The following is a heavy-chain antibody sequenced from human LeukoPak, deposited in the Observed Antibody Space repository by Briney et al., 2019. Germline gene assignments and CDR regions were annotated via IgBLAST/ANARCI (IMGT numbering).Heavy chain of an antibody. D-gene: IGHD6-6*01. CDR3: TTPRGIIAPRRMDAFDI. Sequence: KTGGSLRLSCAASGFTFSSYGMHWVRQAPGKGLEWVGRIKSKTDGGATDYAAPVKGRFTISRDDSKNTLYLQMNSLKTEDTAVYYCTTPRGIIAPRRMDAFDIWGQGTMVTVSS. CDR2: IKSKTDGGAT. V-gene: IGHV3-15*01. J-gene: IGHJ3*02. CDR1: GFTFSSYG.